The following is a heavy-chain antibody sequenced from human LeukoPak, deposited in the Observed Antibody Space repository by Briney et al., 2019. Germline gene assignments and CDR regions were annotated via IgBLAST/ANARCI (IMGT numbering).Heavy chain of an antibody. CDR3: ASMYYYGSGSYPPGVYFDY. V-gene: IGHV4-38-2*01. Sequence: SETLSLTCAVSGYSISSGYYWGWIRQPPGKGLEWIGSIDHSGSTYYNPSLKSRVTISVDTSKNQFSLKLSSVTAADTAVYYCASMYYYGSGSYPPGVYFDYWGQATLVTVSS. J-gene: IGHJ4*02. CDR1: GYSISSGYY. D-gene: IGHD3-10*01. CDR2: IDHSGST.